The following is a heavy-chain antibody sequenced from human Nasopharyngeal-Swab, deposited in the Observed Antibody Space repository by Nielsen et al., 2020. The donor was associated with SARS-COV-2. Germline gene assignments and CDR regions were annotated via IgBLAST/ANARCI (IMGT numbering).Heavy chain of an antibody. Sequence: GESLKISCAASGFTVSGNFMTWVRQAPGKGLGWVSVIYSAGQTNYADSVKGRFTISRENAKSSLYLQMYIVRAEDTGVYYCARARGINLGLGVVGDMDVWGKGTTVTVSS. D-gene: IGHD3-3*01. CDR2: IYSAGQT. J-gene: IGHJ6*03. V-gene: IGHV3-53*01. CDR3: ARARGINLGLGVVGDMDV. CDR1: GFTVSGNF.